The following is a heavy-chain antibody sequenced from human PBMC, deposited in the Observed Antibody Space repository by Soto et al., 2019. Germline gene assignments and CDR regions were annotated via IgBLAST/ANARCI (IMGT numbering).Heavy chain of an antibody. Sequence: GGSLRLSSAAAGFTFSSHIRNWVRQAPGKGLEWVSYISGSGATKYYADSVKGRFTISRDNARNSLYLQMSSLSDEDTAVYYCARAIRGFSYVVDYWGQGPLVTVSS. V-gene: IGHV3-48*02. CDR1: GFTFSSHI. J-gene: IGHJ4*02. D-gene: IGHD5-18*01. CDR2: ISGSGATK. CDR3: ARAIRGFSYVVDY.